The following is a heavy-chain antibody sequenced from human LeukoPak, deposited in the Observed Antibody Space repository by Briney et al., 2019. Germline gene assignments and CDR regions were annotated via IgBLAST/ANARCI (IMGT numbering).Heavy chain of an antibody. Sequence: GRSLRLSCAASGFTFSTYGMHWVRQAPGKGLEWVAVIWFDGSNQYYVDSVRGRFSISRDNSKNTPYLQMNTLRAEDTGVYYCARDRGSGDSFDLWGQGAMVTVSS. J-gene: IGHJ3*01. CDR3: ARDRGSGDSFDL. D-gene: IGHD6-19*01. CDR1: GFTFSTYG. CDR2: IWFDGSNQ. V-gene: IGHV3-33*01.